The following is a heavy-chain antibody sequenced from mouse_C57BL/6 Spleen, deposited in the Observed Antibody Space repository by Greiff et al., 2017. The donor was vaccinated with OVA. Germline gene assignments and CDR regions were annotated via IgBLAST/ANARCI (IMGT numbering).Heavy chain of an antibody. CDR2: ISSGSSTI. D-gene: IGHD2-1*01. Sequence: EVKLVESGGGLVKPGGSLKLSCAASGFTFSDYGMHWVRQAPEKGLEWVAYISSGSSTIYYADTVKGRFTISRDNAKNTLFLQMTSLRSEDTAMYYCARGGGNYPAWFAYWGQGTLGTVSA. CDR3: ARGGGNYPAWFAY. CDR1: GFTFSDYG. V-gene: IGHV5-17*01. J-gene: IGHJ3*01.